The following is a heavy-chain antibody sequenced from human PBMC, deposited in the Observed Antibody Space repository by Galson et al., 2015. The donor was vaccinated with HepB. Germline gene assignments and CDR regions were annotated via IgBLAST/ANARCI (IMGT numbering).Heavy chain of an antibody. D-gene: IGHD7-27*01. Sequence: SLRLSCATSGFTFSHYSMHWLRQTPGRGPEWLTLISSDGVKISYADSVRGRFTVSRDNSTGTLFLHMSSLRVEDTAVYFCARDLVKVFAAYELGPFDPWGQGSPVTVSS. CDR2: ISSDGVKI. CDR3: ARDLVKVFAAYELGPFDP. V-gene: IGHV3-30*03. J-gene: IGHJ5*02. CDR1: GFTFSHYS.